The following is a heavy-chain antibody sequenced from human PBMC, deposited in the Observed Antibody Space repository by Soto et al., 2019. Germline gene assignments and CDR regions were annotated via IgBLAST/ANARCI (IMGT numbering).Heavy chain of an antibody. J-gene: IGHJ4*02. CDR3: ARGKSSGYYYLDY. Sequence: PSETLSLTCTVSGGSISSGGYYWSWIRQHPGKGLEWIGYIYYSGSTYYNPSLKSRVTISVDTSKNQFSLKLSSVTAADTAVYYCARGKSSGYYYLDYWGQGTLVTAPQ. V-gene: IGHV4-31*03. CDR2: IYYSGST. D-gene: IGHD3-22*01. CDR1: GGSISSGGYY.